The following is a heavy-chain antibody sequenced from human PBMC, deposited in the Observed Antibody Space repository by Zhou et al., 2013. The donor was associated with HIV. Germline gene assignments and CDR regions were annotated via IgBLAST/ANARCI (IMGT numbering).Heavy chain of an antibody. V-gene: IGHV1-69*05. Sequence: QVQLVQSGAEVKKPGSSVKVSCKASGGTFSSYAISWVRQAPGQGLEWMGGIIPIFGTANYAQKFQGRVTITTDESTSTAYMELSSLRSEDTAVYYCASNGKELGYCSSTSCYIGRYYYYYMDVWGKGTNGHRLL. D-gene: IGHD2-2*02. CDR3: ASNGKELGYCSSTSCYIGRYYYYYMDV. J-gene: IGHJ6*03. CDR2: IIPIFGTA. CDR1: GGTFSSYA.